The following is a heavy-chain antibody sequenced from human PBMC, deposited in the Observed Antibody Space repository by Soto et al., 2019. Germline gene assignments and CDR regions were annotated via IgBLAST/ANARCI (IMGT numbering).Heavy chain of an antibody. CDR3: ARAGSTGTTGSLLLHFAY. D-gene: IGHD1-7*01. Sequence: SVKVSSNASGFTFTSSAVQWVRQARGQRLEWIGWFVVGSGNTNCAQKCQERVTITRDMSTSTAYMELSSLRSEDTAVYYCARAGSTGTTGSLLLHFAYLGKGSLVTVSS. CDR1: GFTFTSSA. CDR2: FVVGSGNT. V-gene: IGHV1-58*01. J-gene: IGHJ4*02.